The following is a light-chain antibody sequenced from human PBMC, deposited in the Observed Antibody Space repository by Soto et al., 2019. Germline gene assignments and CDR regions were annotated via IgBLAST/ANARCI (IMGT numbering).Light chain of an antibody. CDR2: GAS. V-gene: IGKV3-20*01. Sequence: EIALTQSPGTLSLSPGERATLSCRASQSVGRNYLAWYQQKPGQAPRLLIYGASSRATGIPDRFSGSGSGTDFTLTISRLEPEDFAVFYCQQYASSPLTFGGGNKLEIK. CDR1: QSVGRNY. J-gene: IGKJ4*01. CDR3: QQYASSPLT.